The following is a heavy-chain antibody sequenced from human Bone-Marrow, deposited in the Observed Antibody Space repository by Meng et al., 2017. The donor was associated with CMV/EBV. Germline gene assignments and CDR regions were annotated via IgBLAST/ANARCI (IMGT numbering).Heavy chain of an antibody. CDR1: GFTFSTYG. CDR3: ARGPSGRCGGVDY. D-gene: IGHD1-26*01. Sequence: GELLKISCAASGFTFSTYGIHWVRQAPGKGLEFVSVISSGGFTYYADSVKGRFTISRDNSKNTLYLQMNSLRAEDTAVYYCARGPSGRCGGVDYWGPGTLVTVSS. V-gene: IGHV3-NL1*01. J-gene: IGHJ4*02. CDR2: ISSGGFT.